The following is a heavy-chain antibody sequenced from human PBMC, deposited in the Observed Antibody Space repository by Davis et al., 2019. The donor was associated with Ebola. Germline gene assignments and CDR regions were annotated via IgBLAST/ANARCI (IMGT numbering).Heavy chain of an antibody. V-gene: IGHV3-21*01. Sequence: GESLKISCAASGFTFSSYSMNWVRQAPGKGLEWVSSISSTSSYIYYADSVKGRFTISRDNAKNSLYLQMNSLGAEDTAVYYCARDLTIFGYYYYGMDVWGQGTTVTVSS. D-gene: IGHD3-3*01. CDR3: ARDLTIFGYYYYGMDV. CDR1: GFTFSSYS. J-gene: IGHJ6*02. CDR2: ISSTSSYI.